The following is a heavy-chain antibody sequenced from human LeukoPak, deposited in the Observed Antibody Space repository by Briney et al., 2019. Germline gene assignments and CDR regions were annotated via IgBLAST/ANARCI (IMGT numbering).Heavy chain of an antibody. CDR1: GGSISSYY. CDR3: ARATAMGFDY. CDR2: IYYSGST. J-gene: IGHJ4*02. D-gene: IGHD5-18*01. Sequence: SETLSLTCTVSGGSISSYYWSWIRQPPGKGLEWIGYIYYSGSTNYNPSLKSRVTISVDTSKNQFSLKLSSVTAADTAVYYCARATAMGFDYWGQGTLVTVSS. V-gene: IGHV4-59*12.